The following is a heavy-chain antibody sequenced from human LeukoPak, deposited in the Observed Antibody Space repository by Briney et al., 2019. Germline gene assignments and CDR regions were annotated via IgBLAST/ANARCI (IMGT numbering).Heavy chain of an antibody. CDR1: GYSISSGYF. Sequence: SETLSLTCTVSGYSISSGYFWGWIRQPPGKGLEWIGSIYHGGSTFYNPSLKSRVTISEDTSKNQFSLRLTSVTAADTAVYYCARGYCTNAVCSLGPTQAWGQGILVTVSP. CDR2: IYHGGST. J-gene: IGHJ4*02. CDR3: ARGYCTNAVCSLGPTQA. D-gene: IGHD2-8*01. V-gene: IGHV4-38-2*02.